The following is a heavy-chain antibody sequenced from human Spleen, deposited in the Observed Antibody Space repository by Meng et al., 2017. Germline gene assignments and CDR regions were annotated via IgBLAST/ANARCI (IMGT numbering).Heavy chain of an antibody. J-gene: IGHJ4*02. Sequence: VPLSQGGAGLLKPSGTLSLTCAVYGGSFSGYYWSWTRQPPGKGLEWVGRIKSNADGATTDYAAPVSGRVTISRDDSKSTIYLQMNNLKSEDTATYYCIWNDLGDYWGLGTLVTVSS. CDR2: IKSNADGATT. CDR1: GGSFSGYY. V-gene: IGHV3-15*01. CDR3: IWNDLGDY. D-gene: IGHD1-1*01.